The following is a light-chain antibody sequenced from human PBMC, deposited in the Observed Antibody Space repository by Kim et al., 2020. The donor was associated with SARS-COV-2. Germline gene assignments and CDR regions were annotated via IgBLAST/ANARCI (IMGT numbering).Light chain of an antibody. CDR2: GKN. CDR3: NSRDSSGNLVV. CDR1: SLRSYY. Sequence: SSELTQDPAVSVALGQTVRITCQGDSLRSYYASWYQQKPGQAPVLVIYGKNNRPSGIPDRFSGSSSGNTASLTITGAQAEDEADYYCNSRDSSGNLVVVGGGTQLTVL. V-gene: IGLV3-19*01. J-gene: IGLJ3*02.